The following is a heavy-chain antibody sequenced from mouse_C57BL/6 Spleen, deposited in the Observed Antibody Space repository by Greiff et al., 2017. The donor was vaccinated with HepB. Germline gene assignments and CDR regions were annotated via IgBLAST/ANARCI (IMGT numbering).Heavy chain of an antibody. CDR3: ARDGRGPDY. Sequence: QVQLQQPGAELVMPGASVKLSCKASGYTFTSYWMHWVKQRPGQGLEWIGEIDPSDNYTNYNQKFKGKSTLTVDKSSSTAYMQLSSLTSEDSAVYYCARDGRGPDYWGQGTTLTVSS. D-gene: IGHD1-1*01. J-gene: IGHJ2*01. V-gene: IGHV1-69*01. CDR2: IDPSDNYT. CDR1: GYTFTSYW.